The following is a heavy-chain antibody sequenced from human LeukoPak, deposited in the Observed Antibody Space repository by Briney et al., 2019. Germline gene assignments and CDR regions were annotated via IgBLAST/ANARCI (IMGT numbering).Heavy chain of an antibody. J-gene: IGHJ2*01. Sequence: GGSLGLSCEASGFTVSSNHMSWVRQAPGKGLEWVSVFYSGGSTYYVDSVKGRFTISRDHSKNTLYLQMNSLRAEDTAVYYCARGPYWFFDLWGRGALVTVSS. CDR2: FYSGGST. CDR3: ARGPYWFFDL. V-gene: IGHV3-66*01. CDR1: GFTVSSNH.